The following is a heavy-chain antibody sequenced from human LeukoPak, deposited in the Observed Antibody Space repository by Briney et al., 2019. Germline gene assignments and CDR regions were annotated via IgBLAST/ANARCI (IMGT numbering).Heavy chain of an antibody. D-gene: IGHD3-10*01. CDR3: ARDCWDYGSGSYCGIDY. CDR1: GFTFSSYN. V-gene: IGHV3-21*03. Sequence: GGSPRLSCAASGFTFSSYNMNWVRQAPGKGLEWVSSITSSSNYIYYADSVKGRFTISRDNAKNSLYLQMNSLRAEDTTVYYCARDCWDYGSGSYCGIDYWGQGTLVTVSS. J-gene: IGHJ4*02. CDR2: ITSSSNYI.